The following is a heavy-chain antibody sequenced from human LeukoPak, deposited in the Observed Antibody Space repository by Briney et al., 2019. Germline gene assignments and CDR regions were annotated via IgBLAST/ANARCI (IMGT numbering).Heavy chain of an antibody. CDR2: IIPIFGTA. CDR3: ARDSPSGLRWLGSFDY. Sequence: SVKVSCKASGGTFSSYAISWVRQDPGQGLEWMGGIIPIFGTANYAQKFQGRVTITADESTSTAYMELSSLRSEDTAVYYCARDSPSGLRWLGSFDYWGQGTLVTVSS. J-gene: IGHJ4*02. CDR1: GGTFSSYA. V-gene: IGHV1-69*13. D-gene: IGHD4-23*01.